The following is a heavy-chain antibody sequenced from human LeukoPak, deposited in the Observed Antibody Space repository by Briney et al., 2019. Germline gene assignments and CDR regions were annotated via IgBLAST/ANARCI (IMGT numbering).Heavy chain of an antibody. CDR2: IKQDGSEK. J-gene: IGHJ4*02. Sequence: GGSLRLSCAASGFTFSSFWMTWVRQAPGKGLEWVANIKQDGSEKYYVDSVKGRFTISRDNAKNSLYLQMNSLRAEDTAVYYCARDYSCSGGSCYPGRMVYWGQGTLVTVSS. CDR1: GFTFSSFW. CDR3: ARDYSCSGGSCYPGRMVY. D-gene: IGHD2-15*01. V-gene: IGHV3-7*01.